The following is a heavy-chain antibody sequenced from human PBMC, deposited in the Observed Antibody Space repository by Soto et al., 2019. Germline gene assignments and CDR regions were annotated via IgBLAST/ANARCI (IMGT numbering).Heavy chain of an antibody. Sequence: QVQLVQSGAEVKKSGASVKVSCKASGYTFTSYDINWVRQATGQGLEWMGWMSPNSGNTGYAQKFQGRVTMTRDTSISTAYMELSSLRSEDTAVYYCARQWELSGYYYGMDVWGQGTTVTVSS. J-gene: IGHJ6*02. CDR1: GYTFTSYD. CDR2: MSPNSGNT. CDR3: ARQWELSGYYYGMDV. V-gene: IGHV1-8*01. D-gene: IGHD1-26*01.